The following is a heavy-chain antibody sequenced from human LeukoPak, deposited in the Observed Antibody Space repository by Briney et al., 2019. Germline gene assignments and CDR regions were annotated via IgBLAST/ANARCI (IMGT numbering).Heavy chain of an antibody. D-gene: IGHD6-19*01. J-gene: IGHJ4*02. CDR2: ISGSGGST. CDR1: GFTFSSYA. CDR3: AKGSEYSSGWYQTVDY. Sequence: GGSLRLSCAASGFTFSSYAMSWVRQAPGKGLEWVSAISGSGGSTYYADSVKGRFTISRDNSKNTLYLQMNSLRAEDTAVYCCAKGSEYSSGWYQTVDYWGQGTLVTVSS. V-gene: IGHV3-23*01.